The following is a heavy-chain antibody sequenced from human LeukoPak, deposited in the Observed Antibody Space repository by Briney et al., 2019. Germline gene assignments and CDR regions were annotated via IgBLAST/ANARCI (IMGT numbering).Heavy chain of an antibody. J-gene: IGHJ4*02. CDR2: ISGSGGST. Sequence: PGGSLRLSCAASGFTFSSYAMSWVRQAPGKGLEWVSAISGSGGSTYYADSVKGRFTISRDNSKNTLYLQMNSLRAEDTAVYYCAKVWTDRDGDCYPGYFDYWGQGILVTVSS. D-gene: IGHD2-21*01. V-gene: IGHV3-23*01. CDR3: AKVWTDRDGDCYPGYFDY. CDR1: GFTFSSYA.